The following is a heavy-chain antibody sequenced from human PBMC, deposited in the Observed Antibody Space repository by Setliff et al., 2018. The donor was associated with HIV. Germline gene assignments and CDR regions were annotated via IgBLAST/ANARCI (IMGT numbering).Heavy chain of an antibody. CDR3: ARDKGYYYMDV. CDR1: GASIRSYY. CDR2: LYYSGST. J-gene: IGHJ6*03. Sequence: SETLSLTCIVSGASIRSYYWAWIRQSPGRGLQYLGHLYYSGSTNYNPSLKSRITMSMDTSKNQFSLQLSSVTAADTAVYYCARDKGYYYMDVWGKGITVTVSS. V-gene: IGHV4-59*01.